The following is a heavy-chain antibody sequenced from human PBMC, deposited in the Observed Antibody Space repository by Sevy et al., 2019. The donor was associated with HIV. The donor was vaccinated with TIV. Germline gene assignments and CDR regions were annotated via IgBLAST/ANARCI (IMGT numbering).Heavy chain of an antibody. Sequence: ASVKVSCKASGDTFSTYGLSWVRQAPGQGLEWMGGTIPIFGTPNYAQKFQGRVTITADESASTAYMELSSLRSEDTALYYCARGGGVATTGDHDAFDIWGHGTLVTVSS. J-gene: IGHJ3*02. CDR1: GDTFSTYG. D-gene: IGHD7-27*01. CDR3: ARGGGVATTGDHDAFDI. V-gene: IGHV1-69*13. CDR2: TIPIFGTP.